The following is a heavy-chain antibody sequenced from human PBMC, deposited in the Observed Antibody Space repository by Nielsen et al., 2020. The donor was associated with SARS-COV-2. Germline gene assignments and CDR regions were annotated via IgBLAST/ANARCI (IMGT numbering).Heavy chain of an antibody. D-gene: IGHD6-19*01. CDR2: ISGSGGST. CDR1: GFTFSSYA. J-gene: IGHJ6*02. CDR3: ANGAVAGSYYYGMDV. V-gene: IGHV3-23*01. Sequence: GESLKISCAASGFTFSSYAMSWVRQAPGKGLEWVSAISGSGGSTYYADSVKGRFTISRDNSKNTLYLQMNSLRAEDTAVYYCANGAVAGSYYYGMDVWGQGTTVTVSS.